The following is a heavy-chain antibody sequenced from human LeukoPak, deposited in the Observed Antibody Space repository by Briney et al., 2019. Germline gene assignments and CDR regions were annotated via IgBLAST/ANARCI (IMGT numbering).Heavy chain of an antibody. Sequence: ASVKVSCKASGYTFTSYAMHWVRQAPGQRPEWMGWINAGNGNTKYFQKFQGRVTFTRDTSASTAYMELSSLRSEDTAVYYCARGEGEIYYFDYWGQGTLVTVSS. CDR1: GYTFTSYA. CDR2: INAGNGNT. CDR3: ARGEGEIYYFDY. D-gene: IGHD3-10*01. V-gene: IGHV1-3*01. J-gene: IGHJ4*02.